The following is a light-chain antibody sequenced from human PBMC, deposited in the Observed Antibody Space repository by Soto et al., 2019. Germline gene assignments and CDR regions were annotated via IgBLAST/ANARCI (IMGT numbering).Light chain of an antibody. V-gene: IGKV3-15*01. CDR2: GAS. CDR1: QSVSSN. J-gene: IGKJ3*01. Sequence: EIVMTQSPATLSVSPGERATLSCRASQSVSSNLAWYQQKPGQAPRLLIYGASTRATGIPARFSGSGSGTEFTLTISRLEPEDSAMYYCQHYGKSPRFFTFGPGTKVDIK. CDR3: QHYGKSPRFFT.